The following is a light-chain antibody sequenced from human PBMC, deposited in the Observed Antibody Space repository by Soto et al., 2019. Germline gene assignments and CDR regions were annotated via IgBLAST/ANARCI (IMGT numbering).Light chain of an antibody. CDR1: QTVGSNY. CDR2: GAS. J-gene: IGKJ1*01. V-gene: IGKV3-20*01. CDR3: QQYSSSPRT. Sequence: EIVLPQSPVTLSLSPGQRATLSCRASQTVGSNYLAWYQQKPGQAPRVLIHGASSRATGIPDRFNGSGSGTDFTFTISRLEPEDFAVYYGQQYSSSPRTFGQGTKVDIK.